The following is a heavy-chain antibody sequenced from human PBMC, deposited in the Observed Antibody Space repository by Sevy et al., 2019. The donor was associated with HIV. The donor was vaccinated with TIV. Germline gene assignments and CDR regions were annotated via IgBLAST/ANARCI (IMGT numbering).Heavy chain of an antibody. J-gene: IGHJ6*02. D-gene: IGHD3-3*01. Sequence: ASVKVSYKASGYTFSDSGYYVHWVRQAPGQGLEWMGWINSKSGARNYAQKFQGRVTMTRDTSVSTANMELSRLTSDDTAVYYCARESYDFWTGPVDYDYGMDVWGQGTTVTVSS. V-gene: IGHV1-2*02. CDR2: INSKSGAR. CDR1: GYTFSDSGYY. CDR3: ARESYDFWTGPVDYDYGMDV.